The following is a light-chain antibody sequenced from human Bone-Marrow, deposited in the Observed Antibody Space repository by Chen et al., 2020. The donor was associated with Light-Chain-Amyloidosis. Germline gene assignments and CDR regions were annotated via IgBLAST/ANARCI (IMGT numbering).Light chain of an antibody. J-gene: IGLJ3*02. CDR3: ATWDSSLTVWM. V-gene: IGLV1-51*02. Sequence: QSVLTQPPSVSAAPGQKVTISCSGSNSNIGINYVSWYQQLPGTSPKLLISENNQRPSEIPDRFSGSKSGTSATLGVAGLQTGDEADYYCATWDSSLTVWMFGGGTKLTVL. CDR1: NSNIGINY. CDR2: ENN.